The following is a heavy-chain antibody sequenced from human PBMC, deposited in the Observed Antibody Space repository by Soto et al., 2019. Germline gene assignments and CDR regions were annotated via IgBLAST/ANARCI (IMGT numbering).Heavy chain of an antibody. Sequence: QVQLQESGPGLVKPSETLSLTCTVSGGSISSYYWSWIRPPPGKGLEWIGYIYYNGRTNYNPSLKSRVTISVDTSKHHVSLEPTSVPAADTAVYYCARTVITVPGTSLTSWYFALWGRGTLVTVSS. V-gene: IGHV4-59*08. D-gene: IGHD6-19*01. CDR1: GGSISSYY. J-gene: IGHJ2*01. CDR3: ARTVITVPGTSLTSWYFAL. CDR2: IYYNGRT.